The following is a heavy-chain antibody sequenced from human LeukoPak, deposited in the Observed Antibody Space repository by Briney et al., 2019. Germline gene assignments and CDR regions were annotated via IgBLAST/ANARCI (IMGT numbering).Heavy chain of an antibody. CDR3: ASRGGSGSSGNWFDP. V-gene: IGHV4-30-2*01. D-gene: IGHD3-10*01. CDR1: GGSISSGGYS. CDR2: IYHSGST. J-gene: IGHJ5*02. Sequence: SETLSLTCADSGGSISSGGYSWSWIRQPPGKGLEWIGYIYHSGSTYYNPSLKSRVTISVDRSKNQFSLKLSSVTAADTAVYYCASRGGSGSSGNWFDPWGQGTLVTVSS.